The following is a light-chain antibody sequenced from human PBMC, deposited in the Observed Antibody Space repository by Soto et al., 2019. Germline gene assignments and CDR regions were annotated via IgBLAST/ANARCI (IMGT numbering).Light chain of an antibody. CDR3: QKYNSAPQT. J-gene: IGKJ1*01. CDR2: AAS. V-gene: IGKV1-27*01. Sequence: DIQMTHSPSSLSASVGDRVTITCRASQDISNYLAWYQQKPEKVPKLLIYAASTLQSGVPSRFSGSGSGTDFTLTISSLQPEDFATYYCQKYNSAPQTFGQGTKVDI. CDR1: QDISNY.